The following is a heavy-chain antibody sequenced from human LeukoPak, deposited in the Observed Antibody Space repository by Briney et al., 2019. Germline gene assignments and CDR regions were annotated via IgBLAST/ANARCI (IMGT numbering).Heavy chain of an antibody. CDR1: GFTFSNHN. CDR2: ISSRSNYI. CDR3: ARDKVSVIPALDY. D-gene: IGHD2/OR15-2a*01. V-gene: IGHV3-21*01. Sequence: GGSLRLSCAASGFTFSNHNMNWVRQAPGKGLEWVSSISSRSNYIYYADSVKGRFTISRDNAKESLYLQMNSLRAEDTALYFCARDKVSVIPALDYWGQGTLVIVSS. J-gene: IGHJ4*02.